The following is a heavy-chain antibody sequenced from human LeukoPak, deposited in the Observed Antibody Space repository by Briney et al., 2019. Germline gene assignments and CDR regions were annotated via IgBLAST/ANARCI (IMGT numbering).Heavy chain of an antibody. CDR3: ARGRCSSTSCAPWWFDP. D-gene: IGHD2-2*01. CDR1: GYTFTSYA. J-gene: IGHJ5*02. V-gene: IGHV1-3*01. Sequence: ASVKVSCKASGYTFTSYAMHWVRQAPGQRLEWMGWINAGNGDTKYSQKFQGRVTITRDTSASTAYMELSSLRSEDTAVYYCARGRCSSTSCAPWWFDPWGQGTLVTVSS. CDR2: INAGNGDT.